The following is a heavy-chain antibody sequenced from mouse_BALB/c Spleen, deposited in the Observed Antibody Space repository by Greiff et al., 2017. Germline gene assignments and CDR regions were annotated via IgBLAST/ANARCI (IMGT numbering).Heavy chain of an antibody. V-gene: IGHV5-6-4*01. CDR1: GFTFSSYT. J-gene: IGHJ4*01. D-gene: IGHD1-1*01. CDR3: TRDTTVYYAMDY. Sequence: EVQLVESGGGLVKPGGSLKLSCAASGFTFSSYTMSWVRQTPEKRLEWVATISSGGSYTYYPDSVKGRFTISRDNAKNTLYLQMSSLKSEDTAMYYCTRDTTVYYAMDYWGQGTSVTVSS. CDR2: ISSGGSYT.